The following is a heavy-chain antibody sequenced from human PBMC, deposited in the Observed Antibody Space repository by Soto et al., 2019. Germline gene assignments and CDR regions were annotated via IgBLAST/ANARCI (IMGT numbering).Heavy chain of an antibody. Sequence: PSETLSLTCTVSGGSISSYYWSRIRQPPGKGLEWIGYIYYSGSTNYNPSLKSRVTISVDTSKNQFSLKLSSVTAADTAVYYCASDVKGDNRWPYMDVWGKGPTVTGSS. J-gene: IGHJ6*03. CDR3: ASDVKGDNRWPYMDV. CDR1: GGSISSYY. V-gene: IGHV4-59*01. CDR2: IYYSGST. D-gene: IGHD2-21*02.